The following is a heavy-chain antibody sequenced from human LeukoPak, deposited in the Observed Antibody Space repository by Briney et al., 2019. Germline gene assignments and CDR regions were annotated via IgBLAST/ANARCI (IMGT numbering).Heavy chain of an antibody. Sequence: SVKVSCKASGGTLSSYTISWVRQAPGQGLEWMGRIIPILGIANYAQKFQGRVTITADKSTSTAYMGLSSLRSEDTAVYYCARDRGDDAFDIWGQGTMVTVSS. CDR2: IIPILGIA. J-gene: IGHJ3*02. D-gene: IGHD3-10*01. V-gene: IGHV1-69*04. CDR3: ARDRGDDAFDI. CDR1: GGTLSSYT.